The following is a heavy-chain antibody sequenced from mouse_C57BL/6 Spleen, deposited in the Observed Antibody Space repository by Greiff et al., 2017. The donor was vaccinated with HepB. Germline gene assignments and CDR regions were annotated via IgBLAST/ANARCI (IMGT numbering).Heavy chain of an antibody. CDR2: IDPSDSYT. CDR1: GYTFTSYW. J-gene: IGHJ2*01. CDR3: ARRGGDRYVDY. D-gene: IGHD2-3*01. V-gene: IGHV1-69*01. Sequence: VQLQQPGAELVMPGASVKLSCKASGYTFTSYWMHWVKQRPGQGLEWIGEIDPSDSYTNYNQKFKGKSTLTVDKSSSTAYMQLSSLTSEDSAVYYCARRGGDRYVDYWGQGTTLTVSS.